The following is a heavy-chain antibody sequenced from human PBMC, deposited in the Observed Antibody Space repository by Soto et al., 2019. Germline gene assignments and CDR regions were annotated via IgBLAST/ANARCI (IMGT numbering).Heavy chain of an antibody. V-gene: IGHV4-59*01. CDR3: ATQTSLGVTGTTDWYFDL. CDR1: GGSISSYF. CDR2: IYYTGST. D-gene: IGHD1-7*01. Sequence: SETLSLTCTVSGGSISSYFWSWIRQPPGKGLEWIGYIYYTGSTNYNPSLKSRITISVDTSKNQFSLKLSSVTAADTAVYYCATQTSLGVTGTTDWYFDLWGRGTLVTVSS. J-gene: IGHJ2*01.